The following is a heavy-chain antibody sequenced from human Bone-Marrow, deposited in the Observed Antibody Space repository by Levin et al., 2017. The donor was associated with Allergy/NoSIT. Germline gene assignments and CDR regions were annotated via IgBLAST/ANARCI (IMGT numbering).Heavy chain of an antibody. CDR1: GFTFSSYA. Sequence: GESLKISCAASGFTFSSYAMHWVRQAPGKGLEWVAVISYDGSNKYYADSVKGRFTISRDNSKNTLYLQMNSLRAEDTAVYYCARGRGHGYYFDYWGQGTLVTVSS. CDR3: ARGRGHGYYFDY. J-gene: IGHJ4*02. CDR2: ISYDGSNK. V-gene: IGHV3-30-3*01. D-gene: IGHD3-10*01.